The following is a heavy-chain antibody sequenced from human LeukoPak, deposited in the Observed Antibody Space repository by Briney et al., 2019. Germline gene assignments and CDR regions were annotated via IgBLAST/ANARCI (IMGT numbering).Heavy chain of an antibody. J-gene: IGHJ4*02. Sequence: GGSLRLSCAASGFTFDDYAMHWVRKAPGKGLEWVSGISWNSGSIGYADSVKGRFTISRDNAKNSLYLQMNSLRAEDMALYYCAKAVERGYSYGYYFDYWGQGTLVTVSS. D-gene: IGHD5-18*01. CDR1: GFTFDDYA. CDR3: AKAVERGYSYGYYFDY. CDR2: ISWNSGSI. V-gene: IGHV3-9*03.